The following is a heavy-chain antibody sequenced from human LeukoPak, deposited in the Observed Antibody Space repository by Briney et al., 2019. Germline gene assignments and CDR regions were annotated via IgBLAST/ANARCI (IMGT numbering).Heavy chain of an antibody. V-gene: IGHV3-9*01. CDR2: ISWNSGSI. D-gene: IGHD6-13*01. Sequence: GRSLRLSCAASGFTFDDYAMHWVRQAPGKGLGWVSGISWNSGSIGYADSVKGRFTISRDNAKNSLYLQMNSLRAEDTALYYCAKDIGSSSWYVGDAFDIWGQGTMVTVSS. CDR1: GFTFDDYA. J-gene: IGHJ3*02. CDR3: AKDIGSSSWYVGDAFDI.